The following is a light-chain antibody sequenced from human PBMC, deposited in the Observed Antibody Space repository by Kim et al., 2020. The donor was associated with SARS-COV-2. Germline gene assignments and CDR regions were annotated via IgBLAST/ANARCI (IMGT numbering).Light chain of an antibody. CDR1: SLRKYP. CDR2: DQH. V-gene: IGLV3-19*01. J-gene: IGLJ6*01. Sequence: SSELTQDPDVSVALGQTVRITCQGDSLRKYPASWYQQNPGQAPILFIHDQHNVRPSGVPALFSVSNSGNTAFLTITGAQVEAESTYYFCSLDSSGPGVF. CDR3: CSLDSSGPGV.